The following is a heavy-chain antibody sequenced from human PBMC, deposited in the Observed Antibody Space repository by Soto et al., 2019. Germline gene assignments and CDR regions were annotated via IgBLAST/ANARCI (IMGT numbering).Heavy chain of an antibody. D-gene: IGHD3-10*01. CDR3: AKGSGSYSPSDY. V-gene: IGHV1-18*04. CDR1: GYSFTSYG. Sequence: QVQLVQSGAEVKKPGASVKVSCKASGYSFTSYGINWVRQAPGQGFEWMGWISAYNGNTNHAQKLQGRVTMTSDAPTSTAYMELSSLRSNDTAVYYCAKGSGSYSPSDYWGQGTLVTVS. CDR2: ISAYNGNT. J-gene: IGHJ4*02.